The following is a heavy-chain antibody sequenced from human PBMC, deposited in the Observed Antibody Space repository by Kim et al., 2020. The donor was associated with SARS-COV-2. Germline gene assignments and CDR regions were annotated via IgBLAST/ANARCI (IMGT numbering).Heavy chain of an antibody. CDR3: AKASAQYHVGYSYGRYYFDY. J-gene: IGHJ4*02. CDR2: ISGSGGST. D-gene: IGHD5-18*01. Sequence: GGSLRLSCATSGFTFSSYAMSWVRQAPGKGLEWVSAISGSGGSTYYADSVKGRFTISRDNSKNTLYLQMNSLRAEDTAVYYCAKASAQYHVGYSYGRYYFDYWGQGTLVTVSS. CDR1: GFTFSSYA. V-gene: IGHV3-23*01.